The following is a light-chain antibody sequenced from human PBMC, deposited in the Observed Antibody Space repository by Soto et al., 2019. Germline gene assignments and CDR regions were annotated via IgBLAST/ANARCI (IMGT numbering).Light chain of an antibody. Sequence: QSVLTQPPSASGTPGQRVTISCSGSSSNIETNDIYWHQQLPGSAPKLLLYSNDQRPSGVPDRFSASKSGTSASLAISGLRSEDEAEYFCATWDDSLSGVVFGGGTKLTVL. CDR1: SSNIETND. CDR2: SND. CDR3: ATWDDSLSGVV. V-gene: IGLV1-47*02. J-gene: IGLJ2*01.